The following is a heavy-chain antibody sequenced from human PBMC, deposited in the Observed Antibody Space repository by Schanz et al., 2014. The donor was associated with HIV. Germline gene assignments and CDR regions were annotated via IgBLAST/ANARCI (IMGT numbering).Heavy chain of an antibody. CDR3: VRDLEPPIFGVYYHRYGMDA. Sequence: QVQLVESGGGVVQPGRSLRLSCAASGFTFRSYGMHWVRQAPGKGLECVASMSHDGRNEHYLDSVKGRFTISRDNSKNTLNLQMNSLRGDDTGVYFGVRDLEPPIFGVYYHRYGMDAWGQGTTVIVSS. D-gene: IGHD3-3*01. CDR2: MSHDGRNE. V-gene: IGHV3-33*08. J-gene: IGHJ6*02. CDR1: GFTFRSYG.